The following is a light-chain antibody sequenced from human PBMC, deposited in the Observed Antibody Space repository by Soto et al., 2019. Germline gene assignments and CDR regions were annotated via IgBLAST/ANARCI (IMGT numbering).Light chain of an antibody. J-gene: IGKJ4*01. CDR1: HDIRND. V-gene: IGKV1-33*01. CDR3: QQYDNRPLT. CDR2: AAS. Sequence: NELTQSPSSLSASVGDRVTITCQASHDIRNDLNWYQQKSGKAPKLLIHAASTLEAGVPSRFSGSGSGTDFTFTISGLQPEDVATYYCQQYDNRPLTFGGGTKVEI.